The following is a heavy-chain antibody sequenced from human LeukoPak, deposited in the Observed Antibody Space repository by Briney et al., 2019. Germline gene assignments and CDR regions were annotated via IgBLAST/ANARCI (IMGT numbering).Heavy chain of an antibody. D-gene: IGHD4-23*01. V-gene: IGHV1-46*01. CDR1: GYTFSSDG. CDR3: ARVSTVVTPSIY. Sequence: ASVKVSCKASGYTFSSDGISWVRQAPGQGLEWMGIINPSGGSTSYAQKFQGRVTMTRDTSTSTVYMELRSLRSDDTAVYYCARVSTVVTPSIYWGQGTLVTVSS. J-gene: IGHJ4*02. CDR2: INPSGGST.